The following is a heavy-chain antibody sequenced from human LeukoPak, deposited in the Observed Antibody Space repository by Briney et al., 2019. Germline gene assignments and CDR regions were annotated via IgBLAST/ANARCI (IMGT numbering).Heavy chain of an antibody. J-gene: IGHJ4*02. V-gene: IGHV4-39*07. D-gene: IGHD4-23*01. CDR1: GGSISSSSYC. Sequence: SETLSLTCTVSGGSISSSSYCWGWIRQPPVKGLEWIGSIYYSGSTYYNPSLKSRVTISVDTSKNQFSLKLSSVTAADTAVYYCARHDYGGNSDFDYWGQGTLVTVSS. CDR2: IYYSGST. CDR3: ARHDYGGNSDFDY.